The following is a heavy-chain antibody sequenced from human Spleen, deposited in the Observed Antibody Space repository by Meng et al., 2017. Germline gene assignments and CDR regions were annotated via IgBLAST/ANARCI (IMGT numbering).Heavy chain of an antibody. Sequence: EVQLLESGGGLVQPGGSLRLSCAASGFTFSIYAMTWVRQAPGKGLEWVSAISDTGGRTYYADSVKDRFTVSRDNSKSTLFLQMNSLRAEDTAVYYCAKGGRYSSGYDSWGQGILVTFSS. CDR2: ISDTGGRT. CDR3: AKGGRYSSGYDS. D-gene: IGHD6-19*01. CDR1: GFTFSIYA. V-gene: IGHV3-23*01. J-gene: IGHJ4*02.